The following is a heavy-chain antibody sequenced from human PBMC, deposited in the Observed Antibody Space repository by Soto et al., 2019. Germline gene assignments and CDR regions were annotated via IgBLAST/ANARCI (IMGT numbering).Heavy chain of an antibody. CDR1: GGSISSYY. V-gene: IGHV4-59*01. Sequence: QVQLQESGPGLVKPSETLSLTCTVSGGSISSYYWSWIRQPPGKGLEWIGYIYYSGSTNYNPSLQSLLTMSVDTSKNQFPLKLSSVAAADTAVYYCAGAVQGNDYYYYGMDVWGQGTTGNVSS. D-gene: IGHD1-1*01. CDR3: AGAVQGNDYYYYGMDV. J-gene: IGHJ6*02. CDR2: IYYSGST.